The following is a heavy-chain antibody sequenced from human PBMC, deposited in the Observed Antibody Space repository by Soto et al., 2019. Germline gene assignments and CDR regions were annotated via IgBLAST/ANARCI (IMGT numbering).Heavy chain of an antibody. V-gene: IGHV3-11*06. Sequence: GSLRLSCAASGFTFSDYYMSWIRQAPGKGLEWVSYISSSSYTNYADSVKGRFTISRDNAKNSLYLQMNSLRAEDTAVYYCARVGPSGYDPYYFDYWGQGTLVTVSS. J-gene: IGHJ4*02. CDR3: ARVGPSGYDPYYFDY. CDR2: ISSSSYT. D-gene: IGHD5-12*01. CDR1: GFTFSDYY.